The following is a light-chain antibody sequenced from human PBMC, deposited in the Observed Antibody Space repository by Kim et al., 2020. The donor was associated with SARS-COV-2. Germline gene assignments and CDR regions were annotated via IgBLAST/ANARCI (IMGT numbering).Light chain of an antibody. CDR1: QSISSY. CDR3: QQSYSTWT. CDR2: AAS. J-gene: IGKJ1*01. V-gene: IGKV1-39*01. Sequence: DIQMTQSPSSLSASVGDRVTITCRASQSISSYLNWYQQKPGKAPKLLIYAASSLQSGVPSRFSGSGSGTDFTLTISSLQPEYFATYYYQQSYSTWTFGQGTKVDIK.